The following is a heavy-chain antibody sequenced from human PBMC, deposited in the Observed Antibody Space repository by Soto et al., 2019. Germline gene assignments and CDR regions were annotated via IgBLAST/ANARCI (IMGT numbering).Heavy chain of an antibody. CDR2: ISSSSSYT. Sequence: GGSLRLSCAASGFTFSDYYMSWIRQAPGKGLEWVSYISSSSSYTNYADSVKGRFTISGDNAKNSLYLQMNSLRAEDTAVFYFARDNGDCSGGSCYQQIDYWGQGTLVTVSS. V-gene: IGHV3-11*05. CDR1: GFTFSDYY. J-gene: IGHJ4*02. CDR3: ARDNGDCSGGSCYQQIDY. D-gene: IGHD2-15*01.